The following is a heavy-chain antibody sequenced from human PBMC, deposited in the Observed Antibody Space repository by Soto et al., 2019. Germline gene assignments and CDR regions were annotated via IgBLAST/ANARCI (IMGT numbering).Heavy chain of an antibody. V-gene: IGHV3-15*01. CDR2: IKTKTDGGTT. CDR3: ITGMVRAYDVAFDI. Sequence: EVQLVESGGGLVKPGGSLRLSWAASGFTFSNAWMSWVRQAPGKGLEWVGHIKTKTDGGTTDYGAPVKGRFTISRDDSKNTLYLQMNSLKTEDTAVYYCITGMVRAYDVAFDIWGQGTMVTVSS. J-gene: IGHJ3*02. CDR1: GFTFSNAW. D-gene: IGHD3-10*01.